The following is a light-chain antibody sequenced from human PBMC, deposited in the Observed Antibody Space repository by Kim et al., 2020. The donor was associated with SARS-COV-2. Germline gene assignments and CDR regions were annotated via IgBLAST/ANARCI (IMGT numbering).Light chain of an antibody. V-gene: IGLV10-54*01. CDR3: SAWDSSLSAWV. J-gene: IGLJ3*02. CDR2: RNN. CDR1: SNNVGNQG. Sequence: QTATHTCNGNSNNVGNQGEAWLQQHQGHPTKLLSYRNNNRPSGISERLSASRSGNTASLTITGLQPEDGADYYCSAWDSSLSAWVFGGGTKLIV.